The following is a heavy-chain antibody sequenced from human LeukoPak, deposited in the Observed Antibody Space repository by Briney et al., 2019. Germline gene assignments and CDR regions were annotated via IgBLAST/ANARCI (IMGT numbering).Heavy chain of an antibody. CDR3: AKEVMTPRNDY. CDR1: GFTLSNYT. V-gene: IGHV3-23*01. CDR2: ISGSGGST. J-gene: IGHJ4*02. Sequence: GGSLRLSCAASGFTLSNYTMSWVREAPAKGKEAVSLISGSGGSTYHADSVKGRFTISRDNSKNTLYLQMNSLRAEDTAVYYCAKEVMTPRNDYWGQGTLVTVSS.